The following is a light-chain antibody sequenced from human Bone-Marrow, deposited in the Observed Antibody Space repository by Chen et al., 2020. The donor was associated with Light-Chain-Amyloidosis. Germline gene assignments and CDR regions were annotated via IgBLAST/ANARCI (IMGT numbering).Light chain of an antibody. J-gene: IGLJ2*01. CDR1: ILPKQY. CDR3: HSSGTNARGV. V-gene: IGLV3-25*03. CDR2: KDN. Sequence: ELTQPPSMSLSPGQTARITCSGEILPKQYCYWYQQKAGQAPVFLIYKDNERPSGSPERLSGSSAGTMATLTINGVQAKDEADYYCHSSGTNARGVFGGGTKLTVL.